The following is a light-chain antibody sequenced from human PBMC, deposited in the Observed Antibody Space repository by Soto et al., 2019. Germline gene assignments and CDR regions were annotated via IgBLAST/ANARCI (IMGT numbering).Light chain of an antibody. CDR2: WAS. CDR1: QSVFYSPNNKNY. V-gene: IGKV4-1*01. J-gene: IGKJ1*01. Sequence: DIVMTQSPDSLAVSLGERATINCKSSQSVFYSPNNKNYLAWYQQKPGQPPKLLIYWASTRESGVPDRFSGSGSGTDFTLTISSLQAEDVAVYYCQQYYSTLGTFGQGTKVEIK. CDR3: QQYYSTLGT.